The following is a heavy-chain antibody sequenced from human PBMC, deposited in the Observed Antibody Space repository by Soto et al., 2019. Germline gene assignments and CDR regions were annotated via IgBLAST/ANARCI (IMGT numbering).Heavy chain of an antibody. Sequence: QVQVVQSGTEVKKPGASVKVSCKASGYTFTNYGISWVRQAPGQGLEWMGWISAYNGNTNHAQIFQGRVTLTTDTSTTTAYMELRSLRSDDTAVYYCARGDSSSGLDPWGQGTLVTVSS. CDR1: GYTFTNYG. D-gene: IGHD6-6*01. J-gene: IGHJ5*02. V-gene: IGHV1-18*01. CDR3: ARGDSSSGLDP. CDR2: ISAYNGNT.